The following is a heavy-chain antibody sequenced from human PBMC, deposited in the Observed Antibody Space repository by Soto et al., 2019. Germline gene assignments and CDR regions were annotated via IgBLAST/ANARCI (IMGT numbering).Heavy chain of an antibody. CDR3: ARRDGPGNFDF. Sequence: DVQLVQSGAEVKMPGESLRISCKTSGYDFSTSWIAWVRQMPGEGLEWMGIIYPGDSDTKYSPSFQGQVTISVDKYISTAYLQWSRLKTSDSAMYYCARRDGPGNFDFWGQGTLVTVSS. J-gene: IGHJ4*02. CDR2: IYPGDSDT. CDR1: GYDFSTSW. V-gene: IGHV5-51*01.